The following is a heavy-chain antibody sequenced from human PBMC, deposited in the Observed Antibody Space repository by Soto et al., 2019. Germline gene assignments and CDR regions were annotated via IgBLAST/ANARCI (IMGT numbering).Heavy chain of an antibody. Sequence: QVQLVESGGGVVQPGRSLRLSCAASGFTFSSYAMHWVRQAPGKGLEWVAVISYDGSNKYYADSVKGRFTISRDNSKNTLYQQMNSLRAEDTAVYYCASVIAVADERDYWGQGTLVTVSS. CDR1: GFTFSSYA. J-gene: IGHJ4*02. V-gene: IGHV3-30-3*01. CDR3: ASVIAVADERDY. CDR2: ISYDGSNK. D-gene: IGHD6-19*01.